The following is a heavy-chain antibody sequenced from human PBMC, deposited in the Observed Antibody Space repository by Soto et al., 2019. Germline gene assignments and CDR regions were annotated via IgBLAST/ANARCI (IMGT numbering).Heavy chain of an antibody. CDR3: ARDCSSTSCYPGEDV. D-gene: IGHD2-2*01. Sequence: EVQLVESGGGLVQPGGPLRLSCAAPGFTFSSYSMNWVRQAPGKGRKGVSYISSSSSTIYYAASVKGRFTISRDNAKNSLYLQMNSLRDEDTAVYYCARDCSSTSCYPGEDVWGQGTTVTVSS. CDR1: GFTFSSYS. V-gene: IGHV3-48*02. J-gene: IGHJ6*02. CDR2: ISSSSSTI.